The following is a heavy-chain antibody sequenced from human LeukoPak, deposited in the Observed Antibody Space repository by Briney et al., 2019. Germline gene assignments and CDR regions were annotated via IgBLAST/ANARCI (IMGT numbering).Heavy chain of an antibody. CDR1: GYTFTSYA. V-gene: IGHV7-4-1*02. CDR2: INTNTGNP. CDR3: ARDGCSGGSCSDAFDI. Sequence: ASVKVSCKASGYTFTSYAMNWVRQAPGQGREWMGWINTNTGNPTYAQGFTGRFVFSLDTSVSTAYLQISSLKAEDTAVYYCARDGCSGGSCSDAFDIWGQGTMVTVSS. J-gene: IGHJ3*02. D-gene: IGHD2-15*01.